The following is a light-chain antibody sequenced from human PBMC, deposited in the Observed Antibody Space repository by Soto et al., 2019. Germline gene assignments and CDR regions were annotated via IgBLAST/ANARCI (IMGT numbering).Light chain of an antibody. CDR3: QQANNFPWT. Sequence: DIQMTQSPSSMYASVGDRVTITCRASQGISSYLAWYQQKPGKAPKLLIYAASSLQSGVPPRFSGSGSGTDFTLTISSLQPEDFATYYCQQANNFPWTFGQGTKVDI. CDR1: QGISSY. CDR2: AAS. V-gene: IGKV1-12*01. J-gene: IGKJ1*01.